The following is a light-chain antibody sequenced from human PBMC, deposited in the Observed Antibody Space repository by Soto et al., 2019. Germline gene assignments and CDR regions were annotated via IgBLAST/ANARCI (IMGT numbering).Light chain of an antibody. V-gene: IGKV1-5*03. CDR3: QHYNSYSWT. CDR1: QSISSW. CDR2: KAS. J-gene: IGKJ1*01. Sequence: DIQMTQSPSTLSASIGDRVTMTCRASQSISSWLAWYQQNPGKAPKLLIYKASNLESGVPSRFSGSGSGTEFTLTISSLQPDDFATYYCQHYNSYSWTFGQGTKVEIK.